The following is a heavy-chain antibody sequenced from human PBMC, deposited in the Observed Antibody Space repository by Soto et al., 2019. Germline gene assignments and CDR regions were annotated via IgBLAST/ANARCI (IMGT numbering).Heavy chain of an antibody. CDR2: IDSSGEK. Sequence: QVTLKESGPVLVKPTETLTLRCTFSGLSITDSEMGVSWIRQAPGQPLEWLAPIDSSGEKSYRTFLKSRRAISKYTSKSQIVLTMKNMDPADTATYYCARRHLAVAVSPWFDPWGQGIPVTVSS. CDR3: ARRHLAVAVSPWFDP. CDR1: GLSITDSEMG. J-gene: IGHJ5*02. D-gene: IGHD6-19*01. V-gene: IGHV2-26*01.